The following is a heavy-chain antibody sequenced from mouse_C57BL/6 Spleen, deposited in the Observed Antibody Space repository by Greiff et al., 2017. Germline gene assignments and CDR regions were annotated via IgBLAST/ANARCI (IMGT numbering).Heavy chain of an antibody. CDR3: VRGDDYYENYAMDY. CDR2: IRSKSNNYAT. V-gene: IGHV10-1*01. D-gene: IGHD2-3*01. J-gene: IGHJ4*01. Sequence: EVQLVESGGGLVQPKGSLKLSCAASGFSFNTYAMNWVRQAPGKGLEWVARIRSKSNNYATYYADSVKDRFTISRDDSESMLYLQMNNLKTEDTAMYYCVRGDDYYENYAMDYWGQGTSVTVSS. CDR1: GFSFNTYA.